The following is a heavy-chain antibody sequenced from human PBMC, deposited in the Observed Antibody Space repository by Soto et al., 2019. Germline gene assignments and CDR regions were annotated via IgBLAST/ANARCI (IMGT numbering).Heavy chain of an antibody. D-gene: IGHD3-22*01. J-gene: IGHJ4*02. CDR1: GFSITSGYY. CDR3: ASDYDSSAYTFDF. Sequence: SETLSLTCAVTGFSITSGYYWGWIRQPPGKGLEWIGNIYHDGITYYNPSLKSRVTMSVDTSNNQFSLRLTSVTAADTAVYYCASDYDSSAYTFDFWGQGNLVTVSS. V-gene: IGHV4-38-2*01. CDR2: IYHDGIT.